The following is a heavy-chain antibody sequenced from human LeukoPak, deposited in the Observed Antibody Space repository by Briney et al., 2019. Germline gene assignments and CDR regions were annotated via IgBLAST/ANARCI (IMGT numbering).Heavy chain of an antibody. Sequence: PGGSLRLSCAASGITFSIFGMSWVRQAPGKGLEWVSAITGSGGSTYYADSVKGRFTISRDNSKNTLYLHINSLRAEDTALYYCVKDNPLDYWGQGTLVIVSS. CDR3: VKDNPLDY. D-gene: IGHD1-14*01. V-gene: IGHV3-23*01. CDR2: ITGSGGST. CDR1: GITFSIFG. J-gene: IGHJ4*02.